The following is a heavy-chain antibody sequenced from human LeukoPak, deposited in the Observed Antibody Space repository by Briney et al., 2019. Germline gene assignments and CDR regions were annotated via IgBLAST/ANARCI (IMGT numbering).Heavy chain of an antibody. Sequence: GGSLRLSCAASGFTFSSYWMHWVRQAPGKGLVWVSRIKSDGSTNYADSVKGRFTISRDNAKNTVSLQMNSLRAEDTGVYYCAKGGGTWGFASWGQGALVTVSS. CDR2: IKSDGST. J-gene: IGHJ4*02. V-gene: IGHV3-74*01. CDR1: GFTFSSYW. D-gene: IGHD1-14*01. CDR3: AKGGGTWGFAS.